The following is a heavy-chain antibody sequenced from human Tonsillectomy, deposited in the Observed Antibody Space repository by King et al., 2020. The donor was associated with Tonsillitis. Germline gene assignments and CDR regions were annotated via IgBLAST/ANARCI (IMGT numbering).Heavy chain of an antibody. Sequence: QLVQSGAEVKKPGESLKISCKGSGYDFTTYWIGWVRQMPGKGLEWMATVYPGDSYTKYSPSFQGQVTISADKSITTAYLQWSSLKAADTAMYYCAGQAGRGSNGYYRDYWGQGTLVTVSS. CDR2: VYPGDSYT. V-gene: IGHV5-51*01. D-gene: IGHD3-22*01. CDR1: GYDFTTYW. J-gene: IGHJ4*02. CDR3: AGQAGRGSNGYYRDY.